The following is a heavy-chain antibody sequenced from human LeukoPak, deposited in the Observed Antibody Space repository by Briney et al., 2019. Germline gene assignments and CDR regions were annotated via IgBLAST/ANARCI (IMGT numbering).Heavy chain of an antibody. J-gene: IGHJ6*03. CDR1: GGSISSYY. V-gene: IGHV4-59*08. Sequence: SETLSLTCTVSGGSISSYYWSWIRQPPGKGLEWIGYIYYSESTNYNPSLKSRLTISVDTSKNQFSLKLSSVTAADTAVYYCARHGSKFYYYYMDVWGKGTTVTVSS. CDR3: ARHGSKFYYYYMDV. D-gene: IGHD1-14*01. CDR2: IYYSEST.